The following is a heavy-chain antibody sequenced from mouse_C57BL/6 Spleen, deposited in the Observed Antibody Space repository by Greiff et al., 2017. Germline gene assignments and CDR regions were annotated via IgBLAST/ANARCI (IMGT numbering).Heavy chain of an antibody. J-gene: IGHJ4*01. CDR2: IDPSDSYT. CDR3: ARGGSRGAMDY. D-gene: IGHD1-1*01. V-gene: IGHV1-69*01. CDR1: GYTFTSYW. Sequence: QVQLQQPGAELVMPGASVKLSCKASGYTFTSYWMHWVKQRPGQGLEWIGEIDPSDSYTNYNQKFKGKSTLTGDKSSSTAYMQLSSLTSEDSAVYYCARGGSRGAMDYWGQGTSVTVSS.